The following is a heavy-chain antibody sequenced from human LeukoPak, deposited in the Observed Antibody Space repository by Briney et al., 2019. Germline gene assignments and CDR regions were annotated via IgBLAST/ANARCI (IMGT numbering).Heavy chain of an antibody. D-gene: IGHD5-24*01. V-gene: IGHV4-59*11. CDR3: ARVVVEMATILAFDI. CDR2: IYYSGST. CDR1: GVSISTHY. J-gene: IGHJ3*02. Sequence: SETLSLTCNVSGVSISTHYWSWIRQSPGKGLEWIGYIYYSGSTNYNPSLKSRVTISVDTSKNQFSLKLSSVTAADTAVYYCARVVVEMATILAFDIWGQGTMVTVSS.